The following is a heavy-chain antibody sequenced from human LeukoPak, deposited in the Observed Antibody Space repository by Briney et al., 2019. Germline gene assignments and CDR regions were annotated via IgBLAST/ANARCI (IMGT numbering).Heavy chain of an antibody. V-gene: IGHV4-59*01. CDR2: IYYSGST. CDR3: ARFARPAVAGTGAFDY. D-gene: IGHD6-19*01. J-gene: IGHJ4*02. CDR1: GGSISSYY. Sequence: SETPSLTCTVSGGSISSYYWSWIRQPPGKGLEWIGYIYYSGSTNYNPSLKSRVTISVDTSKNQFSLKLSSVTAADTAVYYCARFARPAVAGTGAFDYWGQGTLVTVSS.